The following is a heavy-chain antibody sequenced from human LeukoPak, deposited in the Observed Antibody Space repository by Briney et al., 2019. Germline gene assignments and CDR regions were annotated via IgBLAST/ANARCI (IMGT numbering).Heavy chain of an antibody. CDR2: IYYSGST. J-gene: IGHJ6*03. Sequence: SETLSLTXTVSGGSISSSSYYWGGLRQPPGMGLEWIGSIYYSGSTYYNPSLKSRVTISVDTSKNQFSLKLSSVTAADTAVYYCARTYYDIWSGYRPDYYMDVWGKGTTVTVSS. V-gene: IGHV4-39*01. CDR3: ARTYYDIWSGYRPDYYMDV. D-gene: IGHD3-3*01. CDR1: GGSISSSSYY.